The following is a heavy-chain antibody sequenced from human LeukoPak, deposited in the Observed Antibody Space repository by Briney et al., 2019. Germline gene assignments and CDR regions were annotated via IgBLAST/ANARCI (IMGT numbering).Heavy chain of an antibody. D-gene: IGHD2-15*01. V-gene: IGHV4-30-4*08. CDR3: ARFLYCSGGSCYDY. CDR1: GGSISSGDYY. Sequence: SQTLSLTCTVSGGSISSGDYYWSWIRQPPGEGLEWIGYIYYSGSTYYNPSLKSRVTISVDTSKNQFSLKLSSVTAADTAVYYCARFLYCSGGSCYDYWGQGTLVTVSS. J-gene: IGHJ4*02. CDR2: IYYSGST.